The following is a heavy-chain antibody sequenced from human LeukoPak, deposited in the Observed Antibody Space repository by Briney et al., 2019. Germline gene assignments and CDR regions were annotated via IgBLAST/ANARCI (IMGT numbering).Heavy chain of an antibody. Sequence: GGSLRLSCGASGFTVKNNYMNWVRQAPGKGLEWVSGIYGGGSTYYADSVKGRFTISRDNAKNSLYLQMNSLRAEDTAVYYCARDGSGSGNYYNVAGFDYWGQGTLVTVSS. CDR2: IYGGGST. J-gene: IGHJ4*02. D-gene: IGHD3-10*01. CDR3: ARDGSGSGNYYNVAGFDY. CDR1: GFTVKNNY. V-gene: IGHV3-53*01.